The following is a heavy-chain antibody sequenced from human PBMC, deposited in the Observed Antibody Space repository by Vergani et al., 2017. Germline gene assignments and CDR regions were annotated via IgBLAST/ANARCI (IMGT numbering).Heavy chain of an antibody. V-gene: IGHV3-30*02. Sequence: HVQLVESGGGVVQPGGSMRLSCSASGLTLSSYGVHWVRQAPGRGLESVTFTRPHEDGAFYSASVRGRFTVSRDNSKNTLYLEMNRLNVDDTAIYYCGKTQGTVVGTWWFDPWGQGTPVTVSS. CDR1: GLTLSSYG. CDR2: TRPHEDGA. J-gene: IGHJ5*02. D-gene: IGHD1-7*01. CDR3: GKTQGTVVGTWWFDP.